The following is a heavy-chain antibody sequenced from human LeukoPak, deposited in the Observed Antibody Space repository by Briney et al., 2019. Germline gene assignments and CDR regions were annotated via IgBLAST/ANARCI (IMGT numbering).Heavy chain of an antibody. CDR1: GFTFSSYS. J-gene: IGHJ3*02. CDR3: AREAFGYYDDSSGYFAFDI. CDR2: ISSSSSTI. V-gene: IGHV3-48*02. Sequence: GRSLRLSCAASGFTFSSYSMNWVRHAPGKGQEWVSYISSSSSTIYYADSGKDRFSMSRRKGKSSLYRQIISLRDEGPAVYDCAREAFGYYDDSSGYFAFDIWGQGTMVTVSS. D-gene: IGHD3-22*01.